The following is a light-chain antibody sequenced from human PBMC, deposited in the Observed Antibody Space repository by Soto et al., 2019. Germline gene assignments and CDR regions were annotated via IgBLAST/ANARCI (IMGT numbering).Light chain of an antibody. V-gene: IGLV1-47*01. Sequence: LTQPPSASGTPGQGVPISCSGSSSNIGSNYVSWYQQLPGTAPKLLIYRNNQRPSGVPDRFSGSKSGTSASLAISGLRSEDEADYYCAAWDDSLSGYVFGTGTKVTVL. CDR1: SSNIGSNY. J-gene: IGLJ1*01. CDR2: RNN. CDR3: AAWDDSLSGYV.